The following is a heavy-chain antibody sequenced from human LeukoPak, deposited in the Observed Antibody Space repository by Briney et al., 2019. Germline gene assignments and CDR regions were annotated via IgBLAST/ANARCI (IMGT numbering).Heavy chain of an antibody. CDR1: GFPFKDY. J-gene: IGHJ4*02. Sequence: GGSLRLSCAASGFPFKDYMSWVRQAPGKGLEWVAKINQDGSQKYYVDPVKGRFTISRDNAKNSLYLQMDSLRVEDTAVYHCARDGLPVAYDSWGQGTLVTVSS. CDR3: ARDGLPVAYDS. V-gene: IGHV3-7*01. CDR2: INQDGSQK. D-gene: IGHD4-23*01.